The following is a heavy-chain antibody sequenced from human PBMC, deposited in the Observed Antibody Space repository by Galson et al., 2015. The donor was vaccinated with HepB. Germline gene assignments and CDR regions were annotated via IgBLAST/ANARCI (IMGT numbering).Heavy chain of an antibody. J-gene: IGHJ4*02. V-gene: IGHV3-15*01. Sequence: SLRLSCAASGFTFSNAWMSWVRQAPGKGLGWGGRIKSKTDGGTADYAAPVKGRFTISRDDSKNTLYLQMNSLKTEDTAVYYCTTDRLGLSPDFWGQGTLVTVSS. CDR1: GFTFSNAW. CDR3: TTDRLGLSPDF. CDR2: IKSKTDGGTA. D-gene: IGHD3-16*01.